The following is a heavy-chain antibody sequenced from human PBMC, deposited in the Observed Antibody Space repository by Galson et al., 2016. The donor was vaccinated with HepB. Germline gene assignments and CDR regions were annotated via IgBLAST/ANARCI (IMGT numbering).Heavy chain of an antibody. CDR1: GDSINSSDYY. CDR3: ASRYTAAAAYYFDP. J-gene: IGHJ5*02. Sequence: LSLTCIVSGDSINSSDYYWGWIRQPPGKGLEWIADVFHTGSTYYNPSLKSRVTISADTSRNQFSLRLRSVTAADTAVYFCASRYTAAAAYYFDPWGQGTLVTVSS. D-gene: IGHD6-25*01. V-gene: IGHV4-39*01. CDR2: VFHTGST.